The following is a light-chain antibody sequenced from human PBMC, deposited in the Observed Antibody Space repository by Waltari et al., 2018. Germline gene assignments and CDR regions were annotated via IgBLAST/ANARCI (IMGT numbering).Light chain of an antibody. J-gene: IGKJ2*04. Sequence: DIVMTQSPDSLAVSLCERATIKCQSSQSVLYTSNNKNYLAWYQQKPGQPPKLLIYWASARESGVPDRFSGSGSGTDFTLTIRSLQAEDVAVYYCHQYYTTPCSFGQGTKLEIK. CDR1: QSVLYTSNNKNY. CDR3: HQYYTTPCS. V-gene: IGKV4-1*01. CDR2: WAS.